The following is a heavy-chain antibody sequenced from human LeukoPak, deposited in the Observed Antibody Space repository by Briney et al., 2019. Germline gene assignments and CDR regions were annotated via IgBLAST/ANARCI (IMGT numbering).Heavy chain of an antibody. V-gene: IGHV4-39*01. D-gene: IGHD1-26*01. Sequence: TSETLSLTCTVSGGSITSSGYHWGWIRQPPGKGLEWIGSSYYSGSTYNNPSLKSRVTISVDTSKNQFSLKLSSVTAADTAVYYCARRPIVGSTGFYFDPWGPGTLVTVSS. CDR1: GGSITSSGYH. CDR3: ARRPIVGSTGFYFDP. J-gene: IGHJ5*02. CDR2: SYYSGST.